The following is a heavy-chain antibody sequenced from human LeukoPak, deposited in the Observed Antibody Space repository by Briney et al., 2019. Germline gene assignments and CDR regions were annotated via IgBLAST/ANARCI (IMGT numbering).Heavy chain of an antibody. J-gene: IGHJ4*02. D-gene: IGHD4-11*01. CDR3: ARAQTTLLLDY. CDR2: ISAHNGNT. V-gene: IGHV1-18*01. CDR1: GYIFTSYG. Sequence: GASVKVSCKASGYIFTSYGIIWVRQAPGQGLQWMGWISAHNGNTNYAQKLQGRVTMTTDTSTSTVYMELRSLRSDDTAVYYCARAQTTLLLDYWGQETLVTVSS.